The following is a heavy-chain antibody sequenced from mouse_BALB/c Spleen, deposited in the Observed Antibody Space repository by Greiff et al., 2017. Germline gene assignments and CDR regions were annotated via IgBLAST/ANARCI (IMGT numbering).Heavy chain of an antibody. CDR3: ARDYGYHAMDY. CDR2: ISSGSSTI. V-gene: IGHV5-17*02. D-gene: IGHD1-2*01. J-gene: IGHJ4*01. CDR1: GFTFSSFG. Sequence: EVKLVESGGGLVQPGGSRKLSCAASGFTFSSFGMHWVRQAPEKGLEWVAYISSGSSTIYYADTVKGRFTISRDNPKNTLFLQMTSLRPEDTAMYYCARDYGYHAMDYWGQGTSVTVSS.